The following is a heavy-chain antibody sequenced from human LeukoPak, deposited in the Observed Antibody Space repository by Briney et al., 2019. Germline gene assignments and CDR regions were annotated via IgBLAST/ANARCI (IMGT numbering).Heavy chain of an antibody. V-gene: IGHV3-23*01. D-gene: IGHD2-2*02. CDR1: GFTFSSYA. J-gene: IGHJ5*02. CDR3: AKDAVPAAIGTIWFDP. Sequence: PGGSLRLSCAASGFTFSSYAMSWVRQAPGKGLEWVSAISGSGGSTYYADSVKGRFTISRDNSKNTLYLQMNSPRAEDTAVYYCAKDAVPAAIGTIWFDPWGQGTLVTVSS. CDR2: ISGSGGST.